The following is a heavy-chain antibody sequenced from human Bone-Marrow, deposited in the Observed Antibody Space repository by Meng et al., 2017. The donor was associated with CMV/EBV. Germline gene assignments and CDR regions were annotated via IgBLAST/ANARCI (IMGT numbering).Heavy chain of an antibody. V-gene: IGHV4-59*01. Sequence: SETLSLTCTVSGGSISSYYWSWIRQPPGKGLEWIGYIYYSGSTNYNPSLKSRVTISVDTSKNQFSLKLSSVTAADTAVYYCARARSLVPATIPHHYYYGMDVWGQGTTGTVSS. D-gene: IGHD2-2*02. CDR2: IYYSGST. CDR3: ARARSLVPATIPHHYYYGMDV. CDR1: GGSISSYY. J-gene: IGHJ6*02.